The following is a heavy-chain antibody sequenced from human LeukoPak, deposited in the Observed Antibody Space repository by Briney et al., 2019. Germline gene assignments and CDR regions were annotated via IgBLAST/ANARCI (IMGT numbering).Heavy chain of an antibody. D-gene: IGHD3-10*01. Sequence: SETLSLTCSVSGYSLSSGYYWSWIRQPPGKGLEWIGSIYHSGSTYYNPPLKSRVTISKDRSKNQFSLKLSSVTAADTAVYYCARDEYYYGSGSYYPFDYWGQGTLVTVSS. CDR2: IYHSGST. CDR3: ARDEYYYGSGSYYPFDY. V-gene: IGHV4-38-2*02. J-gene: IGHJ4*02. CDR1: GYSLSSGYY.